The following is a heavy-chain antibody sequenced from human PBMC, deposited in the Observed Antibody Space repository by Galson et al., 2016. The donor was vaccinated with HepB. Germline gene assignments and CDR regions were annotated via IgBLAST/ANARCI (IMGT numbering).Heavy chain of an antibody. CDR1: GFTFSNYA. V-gene: IGHV3-64D*06. CDR3: VKDVRWSYQY. CDR2: IVSHGGST. Sequence: SLRLSCAASGFTFSNYAMTWVRQAPGKGLEYVSSIVSHGGSTYYAESVKGRFTISRDNSKNTLYLQMSSLRTEDTAVYYCVKDVRWSYQYWGQGNLVTVSS. J-gene: IGHJ4*02. D-gene: IGHD2-15*01.